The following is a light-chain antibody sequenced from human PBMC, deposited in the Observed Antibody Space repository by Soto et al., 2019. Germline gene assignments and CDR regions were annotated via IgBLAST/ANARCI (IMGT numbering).Light chain of an antibody. Sequence: QYVLTQPASVSGSPGQSITISCTGTSSDVGGYNYLSWYQQHPGKAPRVMIYEVSNRPSGVFNRFSGSKSGNTASLTISGLQAEDEADYFCSSYTTSGTPVFGGGTKLTVL. CDR2: EVS. V-gene: IGLV2-14*01. CDR1: SSDVGGYNY. CDR3: SSYTTSGTPV. J-gene: IGLJ3*02.